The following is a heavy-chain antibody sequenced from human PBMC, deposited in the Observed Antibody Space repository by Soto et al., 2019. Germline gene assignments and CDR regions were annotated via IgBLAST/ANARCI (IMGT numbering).Heavy chain of an antibody. CDR3: ARVLAGRGYYYYGMDV. Sequence: SETLSLTCPVSGGSLSSYYWSWIRPPPGKGLEWIGCIYYSGSTNYNPSLKSRVSISVETSKNQFSLKLSSVTAADTAVYYCARVLAGRGYYYYGMDVWGQGTTVTVSS. CDR2: IYYSGST. D-gene: IGHD3-10*01. J-gene: IGHJ6*02. CDR1: GGSLSSYY. V-gene: IGHV4-59*01.